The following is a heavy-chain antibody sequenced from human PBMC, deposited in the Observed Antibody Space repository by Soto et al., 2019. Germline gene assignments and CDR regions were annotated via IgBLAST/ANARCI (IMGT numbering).Heavy chain of an antibody. Sequence: QVQLVESGGGVVQPGRSLRLSCAASGFTFRSYAMHWVRQAPGKGLEWVAVISYDGSNKYYADSVKGRFTISRDNSKNTLYLQMNSLRAEDTAVYYCARDPSAAVGYWGQGTLVTVSS. CDR2: ISYDGSNK. CDR3: ARDPSAAVGY. J-gene: IGHJ4*02. CDR1: GFTFRSYA. D-gene: IGHD3-10*01. V-gene: IGHV3-30-3*01.